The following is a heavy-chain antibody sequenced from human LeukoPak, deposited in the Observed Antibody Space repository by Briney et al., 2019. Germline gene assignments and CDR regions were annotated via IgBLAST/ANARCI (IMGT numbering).Heavy chain of an antibody. CDR2: ISQDGSEK. J-gene: IGHJ4*02. Sequence: GGSLRLSCAASGFSFSTYWMTWVRQTPGKGLEWVAHISQDGSEKYYVDSVKGRFTISRDNAKNSLYLQMSSLGAEDTAVYYCASGYFVSGSYLAGYFDCWGQGTLVTVSS. CDR3: ASGYFVSGSYLAGYFDC. V-gene: IGHV3-7*05. CDR1: GFSFSTYW. D-gene: IGHD3-16*02.